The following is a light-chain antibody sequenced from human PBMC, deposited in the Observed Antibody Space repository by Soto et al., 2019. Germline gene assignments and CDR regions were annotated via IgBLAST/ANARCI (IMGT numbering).Light chain of an antibody. J-gene: IGKJ3*01. CDR2: DAS. CDR3: QQRDTWPPFT. V-gene: IGKV3-11*01. Sequence: EIVLTQSPATLSLSPGERATLSCRASQNIRNHLAWYQHKSGESPRLLISDASIRATGVPVRFSGSGSGTDFTLTISSLEPEDFAVYYCQQRDTWPPFTFGPGTQVDIK. CDR1: QNIRNH.